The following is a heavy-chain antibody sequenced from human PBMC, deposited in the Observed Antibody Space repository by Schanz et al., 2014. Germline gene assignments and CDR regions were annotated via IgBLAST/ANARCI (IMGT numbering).Heavy chain of an antibody. Sequence: EVHLVESGGGLVQPGGSLRLSCAASGFTFSSYAMSWVRQAPGKGLEWVSAISGSGGSTYYADSVKGRFTVSRDNAENALYLQMNSLRAGDAAVYYCARGLIAAAGGAFDYWGQGTLVAVSA. CDR3: ARGLIAAAGGAFDY. J-gene: IGHJ4*02. CDR1: GFTFSSYA. V-gene: IGHV3-23*04. D-gene: IGHD6-13*01. CDR2: ISGSGGST.